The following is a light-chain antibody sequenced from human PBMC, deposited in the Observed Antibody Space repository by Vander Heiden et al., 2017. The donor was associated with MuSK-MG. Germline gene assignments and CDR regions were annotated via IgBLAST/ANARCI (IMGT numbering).Light chain of an antibody. Sequence: EIVMTQSPATLSVSPGERATLSCRASQSVSSNLAWYQQKPGQAPRLLIYVASTSATGIPDRFSGSGSGTEFTLTSSSLQSEHFAVYYCQQDNNWWTFGQGTKVEIK. CDR2: VAS. J-gene: IGKJ1*01. CDR3: QQDNNWWT. CDR1: QSVSSN. V-gene: IGKV3-15*01.